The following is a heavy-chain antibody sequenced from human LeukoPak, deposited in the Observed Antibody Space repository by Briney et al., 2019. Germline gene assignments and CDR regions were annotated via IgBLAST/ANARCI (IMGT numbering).Heavy chain of an antibody. V-gene: IGHV3-11*04. D-gene: IGHD3-22*01. CDR1: GFTFSDYY. Sequence: KPGGSLRLSCAASGFTFSDYYMSWIRQAPGKGLEWVSYISSSGSTIYYADSVKGRFTISRDNAKNSLYLQTNSLRAEDTAVYYCARTIVVVTRRFDPWGQGTLVTVSS. CDR3: ARTIVVVTRRFDP. CDR2: ISSSGSTI. J-gene: IGHJ5*02.